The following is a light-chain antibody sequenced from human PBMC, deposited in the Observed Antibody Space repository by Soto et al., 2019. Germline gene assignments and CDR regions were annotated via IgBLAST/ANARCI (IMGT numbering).Light chain of an antibody. CDR1: HGIGTA. V-gene: IGKV3-15*01. J-gene: IGKJ4*01. CDR2: GAS. Sequence: EIVMTQSPATLSVSPGEGATLSCRASHGIGTALAWYQQKPGQTPRLLMYGASIRATGVPARFSGSASGTEFTLTITSLQSEDFAVYYCQQRTNWQSTFGGGTKVDIK. CDR3: QQRTNWQST.